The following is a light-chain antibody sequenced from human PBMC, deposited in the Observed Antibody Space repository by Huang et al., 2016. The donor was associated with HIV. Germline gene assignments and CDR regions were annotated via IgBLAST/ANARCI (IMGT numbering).Light chain of an antibody. CDR2: AAS. Sequence: EIVMTQSPATLSVSPGEAATLSCRASQSVRGNLAWYQQRPGQPPRLLIYAASTRATGIPARFSGSGSGTEFTLTISSLQSEDFGLYFCQQYNNWPPFTFGPGTKVDVK. V-gene: IGKV3-15*01. CDR3: QQYNNWPPFT. CDR1: QSVRGN. J-gene: IGKJ3*01.